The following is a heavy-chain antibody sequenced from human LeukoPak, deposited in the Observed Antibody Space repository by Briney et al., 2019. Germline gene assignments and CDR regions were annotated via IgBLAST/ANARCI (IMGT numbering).Heavy chain of an antibody. D-gene: IGHD3-22*01. Sequence: PSETLSLTCTVSGGSISSSGYYWGWIRQPPGKGLEWTGSMYYSVNTYYNPSLKSRVTMSVDTSKNQFSLKLSSVTAADTAVYYCARTYYYDSSGNYGYNWFDPWGQGTLVTVSS. V-gene: IGHV4-39*01. CDR1: GGSISSSGYY. CDR3: ARTYYYDSSGNYGYNWFDP. J-gene: IGHJ5*02. CDR2: MYYSVNT.